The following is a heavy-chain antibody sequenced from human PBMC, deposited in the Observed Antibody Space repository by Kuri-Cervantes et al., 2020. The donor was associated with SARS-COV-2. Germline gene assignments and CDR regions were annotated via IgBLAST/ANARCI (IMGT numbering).Heavy chain of an antibody. CDR3: ARAPSWVAAGTFYAYYYYMDV. CDR2: IYTSGST. CDR1: GGSISSGSYY. Sequence: SETLSLTCTVSGGSISSGSYYWSWIRQPAGKGLEWIGYIYTSGSTNYNPSLKSRVTISVDTSKNQFSLKLSSVTAADTAVYYCARAPSWVAAGTFYAYYYYMDVWGKGTTVTVSS. V-gene: IGHV4-61*09. J-gene: IGHJ6*03. D-gene: IGHD6-13*01.